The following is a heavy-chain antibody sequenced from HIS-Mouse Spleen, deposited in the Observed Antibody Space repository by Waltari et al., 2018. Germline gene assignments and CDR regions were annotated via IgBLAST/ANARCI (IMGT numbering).Heavy chain of an antibody. CDR1: GGPISGSSYY. CDR3: AREIPYSSSWYDWYFDL. CDR2: IYYSGST. D-gene: IGHD6-13*01. Sequence: QLQLQESGPGLVKPSETLSLTCTVSGGPISGSSYYWGWIRQPPGKGLEWIGSIYYSGSTYYNPSLKSRVAISVDTSKNQFSLKLSSVTAADTAVYYCAREIPYSSSWYDWYFDLWGRGTLVNVSS. V-gene: IGHV4-39*07. J-gene: IGHJ2*01.